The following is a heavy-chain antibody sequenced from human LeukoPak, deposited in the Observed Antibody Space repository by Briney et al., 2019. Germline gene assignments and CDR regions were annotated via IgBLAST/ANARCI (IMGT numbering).Heavy chain of an antibody. CDR2: ISAYNGNT. J-gene: IGHJ6*02. CDR1: GYTFTGYG. CDR3: ASDGSSWYSGFYGMDV. V-gene: IGHV1-18*01. Sequence: ASVKVSCKASGYTFTGYGISWVRQAPGQGLEWMGWISAYNGNTNYAQKLQGRVTMTTDTSTSTAYMELRSLRSDDTAVYYCASDGSSWYSGFYGMDVWGQGTTVTVSS. D-gene: IGHD6-13*01.